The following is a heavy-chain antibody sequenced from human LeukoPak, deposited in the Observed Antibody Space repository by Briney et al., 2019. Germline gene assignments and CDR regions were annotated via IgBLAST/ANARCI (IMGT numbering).Heavy chain of an antibody. CDR1: GFTFSSYC. J-gene: IGHJ4*02. CDR2: IKQDGSEK. Sequence: PGGTPRLSCAASGFTFSSYCMSWVRQAPGKGLEWVANIKQDGSEKYYVDSVKGRSTISRDNAKNSLYLQMNSLRAEDTAVYYCARSTLVSYYYGSGSYYNVGYWGQGTLVTVSS. D-gene: IGHD3-10*01. CDR3: ARSTLVSYYYGSGSYYNVGY. V-gene: IGHV3-7*01.